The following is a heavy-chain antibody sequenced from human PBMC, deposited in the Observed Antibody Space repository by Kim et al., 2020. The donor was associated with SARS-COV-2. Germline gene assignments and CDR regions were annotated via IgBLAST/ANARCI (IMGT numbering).Heavy chain of an antibody. CDR3: ARSHRETCYYDSSGPQH. J-gene: IGHJ1*01. CDR2: IYPGDSDT. D-gene: IGHD3-22*01. V-gene: IGHV5-51*01. CDR1: GYSFTSYW. Sequence: GESLKISCKGSGYSFTSYWIGWVRQMPGKGLEWMGIIYPGDSDTRYSPSFQGQVTISADKSISTAYLQWSSLKASDTAMYYCARSHRETCYYDSSGPQHWGQGTLVTVSS.